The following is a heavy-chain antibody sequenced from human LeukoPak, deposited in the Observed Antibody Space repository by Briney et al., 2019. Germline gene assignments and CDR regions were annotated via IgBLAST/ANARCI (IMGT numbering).Heavy chain of an antibody. CDR3: ARDSTYGFDY. V-gene: IGHV4-4*07. CDR1: GGSISSYY. CDR2: IYTSGST. Sequence: PSETLPLTCTVSGGSISSYYWSWLRQPAGKELEWIGRIYTSGSTNYNPSLKSRVTMSVDTSKNQFSLKLSSLTAADTAVYYCARDSTYGFDYWGQGTLVTVSS. D-gene: IGHD3-10*01. J-gene: IGHJ4*02.